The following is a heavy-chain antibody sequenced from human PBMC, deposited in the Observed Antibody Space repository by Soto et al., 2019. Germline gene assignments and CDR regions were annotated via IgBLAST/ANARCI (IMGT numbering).Heavy chain of an antibody. Sequence: SETLSLTCTVSGGSISSGGYYWSWIRQHPGKGLEWIGYIYYSGSTYYNPSLKSRVTISVDTSKNQFSLKLSSVTAADTAVYYCARDLRANRGWFDPWGQGTLVTVSS. CDR1: GGSISSGGYY. J-gene: IGHJ5*02. CDR3: ARDLRANRGWFDP. CDR2: IYYSGST. V-gene: IGHV4-31*03. D-gene: IGHD7-27*01.